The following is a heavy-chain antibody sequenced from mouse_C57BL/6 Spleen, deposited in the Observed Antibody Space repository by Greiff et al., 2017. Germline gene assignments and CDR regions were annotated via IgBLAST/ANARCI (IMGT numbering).Heavy chain of an antibody. Sequence: QVQLKQPGAELVRPGSSVKLSCKASGYTFTSYWMHWVKQRPIQGLEWIGNIDPSDSETHYNQKFKDKATLTVDKSSSTAYMQLSSLTSEDSAVYYCARTDYYSNQYYFDYWGQGTTLTVSS. V-gene: IGHV1-52*01. CDR3: ARTDYYSNQYYFDY. CDR1: GYTFTSYW. CDR2: IDPSDSET. D-gene: IGHD2-5*01. J-gene: IGHJ2*01.